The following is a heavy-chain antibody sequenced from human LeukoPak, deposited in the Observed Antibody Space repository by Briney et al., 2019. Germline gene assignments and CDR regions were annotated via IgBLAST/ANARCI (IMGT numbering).Heavy chain of an antibody. CDR3: ARATVTMVRGVNDY. J-gene: IGHJ4*02. Sequence: EASVKVSCKASGYTFTSYGISWVRQAPGQGLEWMGWISAYNGNTNYAQKLQGRVTMTTDTSTSTAYMELRSLRSDDTAVYYCARATVTMVRGVNDYWGQGTLVTVSS. CDR1: GYTFTSYG. CDR2: ISAYNGNT. D-gene: IGHD3-10*01. V-gene: IGHV1-18*01.